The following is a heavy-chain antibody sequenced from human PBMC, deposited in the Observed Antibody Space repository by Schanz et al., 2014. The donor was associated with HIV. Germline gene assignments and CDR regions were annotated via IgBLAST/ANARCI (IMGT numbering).Heavy chain of an antibody. CDR1: GFYFGRYA. CDR2: ISGSGRKR. Sequence: EVHLLESGGGLAQPGGSLRLSCAASGFYFGRYAMTWVRQTPDKGLEWVSVISGSGRKRYYADAVKGRFTISRDNSRDTLYLQMNSLRAEDTALYYCAKRGPYTGRYEYFQQWGQGTLVTVSS. J-gene: IGHJ1*01. V-gene: IGHV3-23*01. CDR3: AKRGPYTGRYEYFQQ. D-gene: IGHD1-26*01.